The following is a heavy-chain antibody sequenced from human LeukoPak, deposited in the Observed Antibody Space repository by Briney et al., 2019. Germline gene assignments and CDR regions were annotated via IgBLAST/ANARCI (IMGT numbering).Heavy chain of an antibody. V-gene: IGHV4-34*01. Sequence: SETLSLTCAVYGGAFCGYDLSWVRGSPGPGLRWSGGMNDSGSTNYNPSLNSPVTISVDTSKNHFSMKLSSVTAADTAVYYCARGRYCSSTTCYGRWFDPWGQGTLVTVSS. J-gene: IGHJ5*02. CDR2: MNDSGST. D-gene: IGHD2-2*01. CDR3: ARGRYCSSTTCYGRWFDP. CDR1: GGAFCGYD.